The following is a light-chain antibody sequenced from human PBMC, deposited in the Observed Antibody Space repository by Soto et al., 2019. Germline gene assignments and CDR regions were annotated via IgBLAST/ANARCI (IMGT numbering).Light chain of an antibody. CDR2: AAS. V-gene: IGKV1-6*01. Sequence: ASKMTQSPSSLSASVGDRVTITCRASQEIGTELGWYQQKPGKAPKLLIYAASTLHSGVPSRFSGSGSGTDFTLTISSLQPEDFATYYCLQDYNYPRTFGQGTKVEIK. J-gene: IGKJ1*01. CDR1: QEIGTE. CDR3: LQDYNYPRT.